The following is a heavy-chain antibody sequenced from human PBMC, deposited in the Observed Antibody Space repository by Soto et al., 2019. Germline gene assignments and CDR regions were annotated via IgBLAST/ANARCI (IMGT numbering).Heavy chain of an antibody. CDR1: GGSFSGYY. D-gene: IGHD6-19*01. V-gene: IGHV4-34*01. CDR3: ARERLNSSGWYRWFDP. CDR2: INHSGST. Sequence: NPSETLSLTCAVYGGSFSGYYWSWIRQPPGKGLEWIGEINHSGSTNYNPSLKSRVTISVDTSKNQFSLKLSSVTAADTAVYYCARERLNSSGWYRWFDPWGQGTLVTVSS. J-gene: IGHJ5*02.